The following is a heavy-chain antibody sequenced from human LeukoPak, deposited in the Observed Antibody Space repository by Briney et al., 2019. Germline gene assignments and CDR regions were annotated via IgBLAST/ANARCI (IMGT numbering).Heavy chain of an antibody. Sequence: ASVKVSCKASGGTFSSYAISWVRQAPGQGLEWMGGIIPIFGTANYAQKYQGRVTITADESTSTAYMDLNNLRSEDTAVYYCARPHQVYYDILTGYFGAFDIWGQGTMVTVSS. J-gene: IGHJ3*02. CDR2: IIPIFGTA. CDR1: GGTFSSYA. D-gene: IGHD3-9*01. CDR3: ARPHQVYYDILTGYFGAFDI. V-gene: IGHV1-69*13.